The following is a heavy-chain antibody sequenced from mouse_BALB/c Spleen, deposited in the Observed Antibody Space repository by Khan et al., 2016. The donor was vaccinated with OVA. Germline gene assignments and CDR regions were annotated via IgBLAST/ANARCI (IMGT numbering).Heavy chain of an antibody. CDR1: GFTFSTYA. J-gene: IGHJ3*01. Sequence: EVELVASGGDLVRPGGSLKLSCSASGFTFSTYAMSWVRQTPEKRLEWVATISSSGDYIYYPDSVKGRFTISRDTAKNTLYLQMSSLRSEDTAMYYCARHNYGPFAYWGQGTLVTVSA. D-gene: IGHD1-1*01. CDR2: ISSSGDYI. V-gene: IGHV5-9-3*01. CDR3: ARHNYGPFAY.